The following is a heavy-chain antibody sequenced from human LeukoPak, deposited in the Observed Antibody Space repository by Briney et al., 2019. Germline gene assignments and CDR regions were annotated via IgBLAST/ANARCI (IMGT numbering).Heavy chain of an antibody. CDR3: TREALNHGSGTYYIDSFDF. J-gene: IGHJ4*02. D-gene: IGHD3-10*01. CDR1: GFTFSRYA. Sequence: AGGSLRLSCAASGFTFSRYAMSWVRQSPGKGLEWVSAFSGSGGSTYYADSVKGRFTISRDNSKNTLYLQMTSWRAEDTAVYYCTREALNHGSGTYYIDSFDFWGQGTLVTVSS. CDR2: FSGSGGST. V-gene: IGHV3-23*01.